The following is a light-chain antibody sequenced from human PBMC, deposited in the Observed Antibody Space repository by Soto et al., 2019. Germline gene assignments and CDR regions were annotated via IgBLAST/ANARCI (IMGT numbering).Light chain of an antibody. CDR2: EVS. CDR3: GSYSSVTSYV. Sequence: QSVLTQPASVSGSPGQSITISCTGTSSDVGGFRYVSWYQQHPGKAPKLLIYEVSNRPSGVSNRFSGSKSGNTASLSISGLQAEDEADYYCGSYSSVTSYVFGGGTKLTVL. V-gene: IGLV2-14*01. CDR1: SSDVGGFRY. J-gene: IGLJ2*01.